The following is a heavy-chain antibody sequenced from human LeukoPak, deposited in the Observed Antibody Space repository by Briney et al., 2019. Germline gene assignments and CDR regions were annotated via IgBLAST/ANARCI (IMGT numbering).Heavy chain of an antibody. V-gene: IGHV3-48*01. Sequence: GGSLRLSCAASGFTFSTYSMSWVRQAPGKGLEWISYISSLSGTINYADSVKGRFTISRDNSKNSLYLQMNSLRAEDTAVYYRARDQGGPTAYWGQGTLVTVSS. CDR3: ARDQGGPTAY. D-gene: IGHD1-26*01. CDR1: GFTFSTYS. J-gene: IGHJ4*02. CDR2: ISSLSGTI.